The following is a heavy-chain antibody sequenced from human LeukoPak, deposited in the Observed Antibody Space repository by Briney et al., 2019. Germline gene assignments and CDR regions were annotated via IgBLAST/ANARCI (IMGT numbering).Heavy chain of an antibody. CDR1: GFIFSNFG. J-gene: IGHJ4*02. CDR2: IWFDGSND. D-gene: IGHD2/OR15-2a*01. CDR3: AKDLSPGHY. V-gene: IGHV3-33*06. Sequence: PGRSLRLSCAASGFIFSNFGIHWLRQAPGKGLEWVAVIWFDGSNDYFADSVKGRFTISRDNSKNTLYLQMNSLRAEDTAVYYCAKDLSPGHYWGQGTLVTVSS.